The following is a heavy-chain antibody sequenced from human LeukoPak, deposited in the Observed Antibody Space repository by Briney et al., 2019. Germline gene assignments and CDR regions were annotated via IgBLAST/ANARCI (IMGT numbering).Heavy chain of an antibody. CDR1: GFTFSSYG. Sequence: GGSLRLSCAASGFTFSSYGMHWVRQAPGKGLEWVAVISYDGSNKYYADSVKGRFTISRDNAKNSLYLQMNSLRAEDTAVYYCARDYGGSSPFDYWGQGTLVTVSS. CDR2: ISYDGSNK. D-gene: IGHD4-23*01. V-gene: IGHV3-30*03. CDR3: ARDYGGSSPFDY. J-gene: IGHJ4*02.